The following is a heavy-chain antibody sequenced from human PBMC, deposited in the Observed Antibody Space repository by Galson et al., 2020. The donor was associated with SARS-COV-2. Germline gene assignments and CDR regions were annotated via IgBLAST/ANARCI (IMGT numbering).Heavy chain of an antibody. CDR3: ARALDRDDSSSYY. CDR2: ISAYNGNT. D-gene: IGHD6-13*01. J-gene: IGHJ4*02. V-gene: IGHV1-18*01. Sequence: ASVKVSCEASGYTFTSYIINWVRQAPGQGLEWMGWISAYNGNTNYAQKLQGRVTMTTDTSTSTAYMELRSLRSDDTAVYYCARALDRDDSSSYYWGQGTLVTVSS. CDR1: GYTFTSYI.